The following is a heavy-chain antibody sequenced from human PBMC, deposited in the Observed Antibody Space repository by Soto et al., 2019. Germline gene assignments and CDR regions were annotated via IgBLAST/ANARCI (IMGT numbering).Heavy chain of an antibody. V-gene: IGHV3-30*18. CDR3: AKDRMGAGVRGYFAY. D-gene: IGHD3-10*01. CDR1: GFTFSSYG. Sequence: QVQLVESGGGVVQPGKSLRLSCAGSGFTFSSYGMDWVRQAPGKGLEWVAVISYDGSNKYYADSVKGRFTISRDNSKNTRYLQMSSLRADDTAVYYCAKDRMGAGVRGYFAYWGQGTLVTVSS. CDR2: ISYDGSNK. J-gene: IGHJ4*02.